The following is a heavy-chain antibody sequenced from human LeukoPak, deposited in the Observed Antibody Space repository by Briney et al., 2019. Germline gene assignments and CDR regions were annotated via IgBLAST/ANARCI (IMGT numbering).Heavy chain of an antibody. CDR3: VKWGPYCSTHYCPALES. CDR2: INPAGSQQ. J-gene: IGHJ4*02. CDR1: GFMFSDYW. Sequence: PGGSLRLSCTASGFMFSDYWMSWVRQAPGKGPEWVANINPAGSQQYSVAALKGRFTVTRDNAKKSFYLQMNYLRAEDTAVYYCVKWGPYCSTHYCPALESWGQGTLVTVSS. V-gene: IGHV3-7*01. D-gene: IGHD4-11*01.